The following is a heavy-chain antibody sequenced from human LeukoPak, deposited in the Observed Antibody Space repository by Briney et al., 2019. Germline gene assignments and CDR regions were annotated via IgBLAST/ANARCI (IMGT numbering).Heavy chain of an antibody. D-gene: IGHD5-24*01. CDR3: ARARGEMATIGSGTSFDY. Sequence: GGSLRLSCAASGFTFSSYSMNWVRQAPGKGLEWVSSISSSSSYIYYADSVKGRFTISRDNAKNSLYLQMNSLRAEDTAVYYCARARGEMATIGSGTSFDYWSQGTLVTVSS. CDR1: GFTFSSYS. CDR2: ISSSSSYI. V-gene: IGHV3-21*01. J-gene: IGHJ4*02.